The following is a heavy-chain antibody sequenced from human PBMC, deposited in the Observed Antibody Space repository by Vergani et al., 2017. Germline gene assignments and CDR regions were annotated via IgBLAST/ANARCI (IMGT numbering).Heavy chain of an antibody. CDR1: GFSFNTYW. V-gene: IGHV3-74*03. CDR2: IDEYGNRA. D-gene: IGHD2-8*02. Sequence: EVQLVESGGGSVQSGGSLRLSCVASGFSFNTYWMHWVRQVPGKGLMWVARIDEYGNRATYGDFETGRFTISRDNAKNTVFLQMNNLRADDAGVYYCVRTEYCTGIACNTRFDFGGQGALVTVSS. J-gene: IGHJ5*01. CDR3: VRTEYCTGIACNTRFDF.